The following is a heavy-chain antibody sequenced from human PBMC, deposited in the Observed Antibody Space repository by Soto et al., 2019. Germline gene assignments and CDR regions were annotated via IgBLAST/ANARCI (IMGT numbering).Heavy chain of an antibody. V-gene: IGHV3-30-3*01. CDR1: GFTFSSYA. D-gene: IGHD4-17*01. Sequence: GGSLRLSCAASGFTFSSYAMHWVRQAPGKGLEWVAVISYDGSNKYYADSVKGRFTISRDNSKNTLYLQMNSLRAEDTAVYYCASTLTVENYYYYYGMDVWGQGTTVTVSS. CDR3: ASTLTVENYYYYYGMDV. CDR2: ISYDGSNK. J-gene: IGHJ6*02.